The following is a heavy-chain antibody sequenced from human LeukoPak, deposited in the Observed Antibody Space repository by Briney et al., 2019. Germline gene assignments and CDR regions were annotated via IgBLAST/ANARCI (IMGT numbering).Heavy chain of an antibody. CDR3: VKGNYGDYG. V-gene: IGHV3-66*02. CDR2: IYSGGST. CDR1: GFTFSSYW. Sequence: GGSLRLSCAASGFTFSSYWMHWVRQAPGKGLVWVSVIYSGGSTYYADSVKGRFTISRDNSKNTLYLQMNSLRAEDTAVYYCVKGNYGDYGGGQGTLVTVSS. J-gene: IGHJ4*02. D-gene: IGHD4-17*01.